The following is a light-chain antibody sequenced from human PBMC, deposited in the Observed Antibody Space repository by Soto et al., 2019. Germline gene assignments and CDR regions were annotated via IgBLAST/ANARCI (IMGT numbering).Light chain of an antibody. CDR1: QGISNY. V-gene: IGKV1-27*01. CDR3: QKYNSAPQT. J-gene: IGKJ1*01. Sequence: DIQMTQSPSSLSASLGDRVTITRRASQGISNYLAWYQQKPGKVPKLLIYAASTLQSGVPSRFSGSGSGTDFTLTISSLQPEDVATYYCQKYNSAPQTFGQGTKVDI. CDR2: AAS.